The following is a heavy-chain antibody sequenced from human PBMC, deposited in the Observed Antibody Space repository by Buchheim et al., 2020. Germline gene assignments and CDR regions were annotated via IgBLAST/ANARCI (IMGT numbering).Heavy chain of an antibody. CDR1: GYTFTTYY. V-gene: IGHV1-46*01. J-gene: IGHJ6*03. D-gene: IGHD6-13*01. CDR3: TRDPGIAGRAPPTNNYMDV. Sequence: QVQLVQSGAEVKKPGASVKVSCKASGYTFTTYYMHWVRQAPGQGLEWMGIINPSGDSTAYAQKFQGRVTMTRDTSTSTVYMELSSLRSEDTAVYYCTRDPGIAGRAPPTNNYMDVWGKGTT. CDR2: INPSGDST.